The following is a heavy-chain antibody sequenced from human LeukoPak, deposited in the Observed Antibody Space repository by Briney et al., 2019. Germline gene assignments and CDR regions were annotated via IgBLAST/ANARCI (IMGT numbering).Heavy chain of an antibody. CDR3: ARRIAAAGTHYMDV. CDR1: GYTFTGYY. V-gene: IGHV1-2*02. Sequence: GASVKVSCKASGYTFTGYYMHWVRQAPGQGLEWMGWINPNSGGTNYAQKLQGRVTMTTDTSTSTAYMELRSLRSDDTAVYYCARRIAAAGTHYMDVWGKGTTVTVSS. CDR2: INPNSGGT. D-gene: IGHD6-13*01. J-gene: IGHJ6*03.